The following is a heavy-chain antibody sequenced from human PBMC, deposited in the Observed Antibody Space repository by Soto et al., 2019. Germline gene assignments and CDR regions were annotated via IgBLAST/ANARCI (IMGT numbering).Heavy chain of an antibody. D-gene: IGHD6-13*01. CDR1: CGSISTYY. J-gene: IGHJ6*02. CDR3: PSDPRIAAAGCYYYNGMDV. Sequence: SETLSLTCTVSCGSISTYYWHWIRQPPGKGLESIGYIDYRGRANYSPSLKSRVTISVDTSKNEFSLKLSSVTAADTAVYYCPSDPRIAAAGCYYYNGMDVWAQGTTVTVSS. CDR2: IDYRGRA. V-gene: IGHV4-59*01.